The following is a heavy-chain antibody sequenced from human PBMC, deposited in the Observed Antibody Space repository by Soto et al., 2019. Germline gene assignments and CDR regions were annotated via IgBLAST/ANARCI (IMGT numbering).Heavy chain of an antibody. Sequence: QVQVVESGGGVVQPGRSLRLSCAASGFTFSSYGMHWVRQAPGKGLEWVAVIWYDGSNKYYADSVKGRFTISRDNSKNTLYLQMNSLRAEDTAVYYCARGLTIFGVVKYGMDVWGQGTTVTVSS. V-gene: IGHV3-33*01. CDR2: IWYDGSNK. J-gene: IGHJ6*02. CDR1: GFTFSSYG. CDR3: ARGLTIFGVVKYGMDV. D-gene: IGHD3-3*01.